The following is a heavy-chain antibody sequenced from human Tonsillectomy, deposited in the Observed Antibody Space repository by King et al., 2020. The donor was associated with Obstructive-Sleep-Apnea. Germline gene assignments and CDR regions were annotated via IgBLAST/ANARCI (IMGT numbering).Heavy chain of an antibody. CDR2: IYYSGST. CDR3: ARQPQPSYDILTGYYHDAFDI. V-gene: IGHV4-39*01. J-gene: IGHJ3*02. D-gene: IGHD3-9*01. CDR1: GGSISSSSYY. Sequence: QLQESGPGLVKPSETLSLTCTVSGGSISSSSYYWGWIRQPPGKGLEWIGSIYYSGSTYYNPSLKSRVTISVDTSKNQFSLKLSSVTAADTAVYYCARQPQPSYDILTGYYHDAFDIWGQGTMVTVSS.